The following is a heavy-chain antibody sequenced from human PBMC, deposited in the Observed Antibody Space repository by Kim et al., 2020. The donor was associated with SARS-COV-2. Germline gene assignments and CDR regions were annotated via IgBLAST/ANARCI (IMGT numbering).Heavy chain of an antibody. J-gene: IGHJ4*03. V-gene: IGHV3-30*07. CDR3: ARDQSVLGCDYVFAL. Sequence: DSVKGRFTISRDNSKNTLYLQMNSVRAEDTAVYYCARDQSVLGCDYVFALWGQGTMVTVSS. D-gene: IGHD3-16*01.